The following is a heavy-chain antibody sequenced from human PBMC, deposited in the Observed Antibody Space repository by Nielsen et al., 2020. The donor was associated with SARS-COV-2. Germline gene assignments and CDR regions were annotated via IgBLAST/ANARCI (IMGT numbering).Heavy chain of an antibody. CDR1: GGSISSYY. CDR3: ARDGRFGEGREGMDV. V-gene: IGHV4-59*01. Sequence: SETLSLTCTVSGGSISSYYWSWIRQPPGKGLEWIGYIYYSGSTNYNPSLKSRVTISVDTSENQFSLKLSSVTAADTAVYYCARDGRFGEGREGMDVWGQGTTVTVSS. J-gene: IGHJ6*02. D-gene: IGHD3-10*01. CDR2: IYYSGST.